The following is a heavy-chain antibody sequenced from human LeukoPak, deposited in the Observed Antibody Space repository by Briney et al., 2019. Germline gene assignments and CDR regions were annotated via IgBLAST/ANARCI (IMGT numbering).Heavy chain of an antibody. CDR1: GYTFTGYY. CDR3: ARSRGSYGSGSYYNVGALDY. V-gene: IGHV1-2*02. D-gene: IGHD3-10*01. CDR2: INPNSGGT. J-gene: IGHJ4*02. Sequence: EASVKVSCKASGYTFTGYYMHWVRQAPGQGLEWMGWINPNSGGTNYAQKFQGRVTMTRDTSISTAYMELSRLRSDDTAVYYCARSRGSYGSGSYYNVGALDYWGQGTLVTVSS.